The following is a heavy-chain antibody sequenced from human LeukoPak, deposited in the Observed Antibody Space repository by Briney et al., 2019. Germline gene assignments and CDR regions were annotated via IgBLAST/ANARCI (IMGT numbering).Heavy chain of an antibody. CDR2: ISSSSSTI. Sequence: GGSLRLSCAASGFTFSDFYMSWIRQAPGKGLEWVSYISSSSSTIYYADSVKGRFTISRDNAKNSLYLQMKSLRAEDTAVYYCARGKTSQNIVTRKTYNWFDPWGQGTLVTVSS. CDR3: ARGKTSQNIVTRKTYNWFDP. CDR1: GFTFSDFY. V-gene: IGHV3-11*04. D-gene: IGHD2/OR15-2a*01. J-gene: IGHJ5*02.